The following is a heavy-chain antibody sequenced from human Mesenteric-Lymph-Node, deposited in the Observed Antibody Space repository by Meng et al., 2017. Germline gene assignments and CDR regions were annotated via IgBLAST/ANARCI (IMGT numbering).Heavy chain of an antibody. V-gene: IGHV3-30*18. D-gene: IGHD2-15*01. CDR2: ISYDGNKK. CDR1: GFTFSSYG. CDR3: AKSLEAAATGFDY. J-gene: IGHJ4*02. Sequence: QVQLVESAGGVVQPGRSLILSCAVSGFTFSSYGMHWVRQAPGKGLEWVALISYDGNKKYYGDSVKGRFTISRDISKNTLYLQMNSLRPEDTAVYFCAKSLEAAATGFDYWGQGTLVTVSS.